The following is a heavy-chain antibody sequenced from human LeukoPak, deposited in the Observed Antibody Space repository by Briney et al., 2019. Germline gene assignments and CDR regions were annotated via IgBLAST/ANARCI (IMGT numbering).Heavy chain of an antibody. CDR2: INPNSGGT. Sequence: ASVKVSCKASGYTFTAYYIHWVRQAPGQGLEWMGWINPNSGGTNYAQKFLGRVTMTRDTSISTAYMELSRLTSDDTATYYCARVGDDSSGYPTLWGQGSLVTVSS. V-gene: IGHV1-2*02. D-gene: IGHD3-22*01. CDR3: ARVGDDSSGYPTL. J-gene: IGHJ4*02. CDR1: GYTFTAYY.